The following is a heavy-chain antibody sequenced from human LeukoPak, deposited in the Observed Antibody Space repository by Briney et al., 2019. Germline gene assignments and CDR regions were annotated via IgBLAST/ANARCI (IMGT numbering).Heavy chain of an antibody. CDR3: ARVRGGSYSRYYFDY. CDR1: GGTFSSYA. CDR2: IIPIFGTA. Sequence: SVKVSCKASGGTFSSYAISSVRQAPGQGLEWMGGIIPIFGTANYAQKFQGRVTITTDESTSTAYMELSSLRSEDTAVYYCARVRGGSYSRYYFDYWGQGTLVTVSS. V-gene: IGHV1-69*05. D-gene: IGHD1-26*01. J-gene: IGHJ4*02.